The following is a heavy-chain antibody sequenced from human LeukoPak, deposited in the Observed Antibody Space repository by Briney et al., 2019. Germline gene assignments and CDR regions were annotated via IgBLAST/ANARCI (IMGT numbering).Heavy chain of an antibody. CDR1: GGSISSSSYY. CDR2: IYYSGST. Sequence: SETLSLTCTVSGGSISSSSYYWGWIRQPPGKGLEWIGSIYYSGSTYYNPSLKSRVTISVDTSKNQFSLKLSSVTAADTAVYYCASVDSSGWYGYWGQGTLVTVSS. D-gene: IGHD6-19*01. CDR3: ASVDSSGWYGY. J-gene: IGHJ4*02. V-gene: IGHV4-39*01.